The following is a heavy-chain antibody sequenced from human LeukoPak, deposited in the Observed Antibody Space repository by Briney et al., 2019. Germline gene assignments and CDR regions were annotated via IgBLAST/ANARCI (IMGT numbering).Heavy chain of an antibody. CDR1: GGSLSSSSYY. V-gene: IGHV4-61*02. Sequence: SQTRSLTCTVSGGSLSSSSYYWSWLQQPAGKGLEWIGRIYTSGSTNYNPSLKSRVTMSVDTSKNQFSLKLSSVTAADTAVYYCARVSLVRGAPDYYFDYWGQGTLVTVSS. D-gene: IGHD3-10*01. CDR2: IYTSGST. CDR3: ARVSLVRGAPDYYFDY. J-gene: IGHJ4*02.